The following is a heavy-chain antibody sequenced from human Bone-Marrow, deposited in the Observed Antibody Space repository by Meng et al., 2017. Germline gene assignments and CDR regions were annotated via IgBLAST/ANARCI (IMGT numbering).Heavy chain of an antibody. CDR3: ARDADCSSTSCYFWFDP. CDR1: GYTFTGYY. J-gene: IGHJ5*02. D-gene: IGHD2-2*01. CDR2: INPNSGGT. Sequence: QGQLVQWGGEVKKLWASVKGSSKATGYTFTGYYMHGVRQAPGQGLEWMGRINPNSGGTNYAQKFQGRVTMTRDTSISTAYMELSRLRSDDTAVYYCARDADCSSTSCYFWFDPWGQGTLVTVSS. V-gene: IGHV1-2*06.